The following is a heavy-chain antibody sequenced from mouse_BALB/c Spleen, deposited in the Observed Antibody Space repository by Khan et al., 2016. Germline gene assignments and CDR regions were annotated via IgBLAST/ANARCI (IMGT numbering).Heavy chain of an antibody. CDR3: ARRGPIYYYGSSYGY. CDR1: GFNIKDTY. CDR2: NDPANGNS. D-gene: IGHD1-1*01. Sequence: VQLQQSGAELMKPGASVKLSCTASGFNIKDTYMHWVKQRPEQGLEWIGRNDPANGNSKYDPKFQGKATIIVDKSSNTAYLQLSSLTSEDTAVYYCARRGPIYYYGSSYGYWGQGTTLTVSS. V-gene: IGHV14-3*02. J-gene: IGHJ2*01.